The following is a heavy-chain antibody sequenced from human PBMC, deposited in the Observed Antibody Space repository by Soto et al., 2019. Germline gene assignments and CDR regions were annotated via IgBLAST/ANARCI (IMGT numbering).Heavy chain of an antibody. CDR1: GGSFSGYY. J-gene: IGHJ4*02. V-gene: IGHV4-34*01. CDR2: IKHSGST. Sequence: QVHLQQWGAGLLKPSETLSLTCAVYGGSFSGYYWRWIRQSPGKGLEWIGEIKHSGSTNYNPSLKNRVTISVDTSKNQFSLNLNSVTAADTAVYYCAGLVADYWGQGTLVTVSS. CDR3: AGLVADY. D-gene: IGHD2-15*01.